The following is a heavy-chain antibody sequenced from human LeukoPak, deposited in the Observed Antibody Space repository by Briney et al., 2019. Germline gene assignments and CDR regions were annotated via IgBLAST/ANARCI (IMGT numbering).Heavy chain of an antibody. Sequence: GASVKVSCKASGYTFTSYDINWVRQATGQGLEWMGWMNPNSGNTGYAQKFQGRVTMTRNTSISTAYMGLSSLRSEDTAVYYCARLSAPDYGYYYYYGMDVWGQGTTVTVSS. J-gene: IGHJ6*02. CDR2: MNPNSGNT. CDR1: GYTFTSYD. D-gene: IGHD3-16*01. V-gene: IGHV1-8*01. CDR3: ARLSAPDYGYYYYYGMDV.